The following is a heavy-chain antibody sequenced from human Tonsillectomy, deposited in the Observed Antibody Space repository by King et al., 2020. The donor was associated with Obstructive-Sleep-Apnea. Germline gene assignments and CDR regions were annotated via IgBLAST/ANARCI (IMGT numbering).Heavy chain of an antibody. CDR1: GFSFSSYW. Sequence: VQLVESGGGLVQPGGSLRLSCAASGFSFSSYWMAWIRQAPGKGLEYLASIKQDGSEKYVLDSVKGRFTISRDNAKNSLYLQMSSLRAEDTAVYYCGGNDGFRSVDYWGQGILVTVSS. CDR2: IKQDGSEK. V-gene: IGHV3-7*03. D-gene: IGHD1-1*01. J-gene: IGHJ4*02. CDR3: GGNDGFRSVDY.